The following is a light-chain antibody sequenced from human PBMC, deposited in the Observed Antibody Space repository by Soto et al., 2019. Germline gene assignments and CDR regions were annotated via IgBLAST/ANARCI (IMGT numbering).Light chain of an antibody. CDR1: SSNIGGNS. V-gene: IGLV1-47*01. CDR2: END. Sequence: QSAMTQPPSVSAAPGQKVTISCSGSSSNIGGNSVSWYQQLPGTAPKLLIYENDQRPSGVPDRFSGSKSGTSASLAISGLRPEDEATYYCSTWDDSLSSVLFGGGTKVTVL. CDR3: STWDDSLSSVL. J-gene: IGLJ2*01.